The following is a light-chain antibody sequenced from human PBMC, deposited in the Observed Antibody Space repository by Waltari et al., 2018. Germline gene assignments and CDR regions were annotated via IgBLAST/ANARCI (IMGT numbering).Light chain of an antibody. V-gene: IGKV3-15*01. CDR2: GAS. J-gene: IGKJ2*01. CDR1: QSVSSN. Sequence: EIVMTQSPATLSVSPGERATLSCRASQSVSSNLAWYQQKPGQAPRLLIYGASTRESGVPDRFSGGGSGADFTLTISSLQAEDVAVYYCQQYYTTPPYTFGQGTKLEI. CDR3: QQYYTTPPYT.